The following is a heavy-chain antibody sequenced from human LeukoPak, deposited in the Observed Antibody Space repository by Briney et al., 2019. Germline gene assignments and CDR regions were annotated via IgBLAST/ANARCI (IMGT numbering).Heavy chain of an antibody. V-gene: IGHV1-69*04. CDR1: GYTFTGYY. D-gene: IGHD2-2*01. CDR3: ARDHCSSTSCYRNWFDP. Sequence: ASVKVSCKASGYTFTGYYMHWVRQAPGQGLEWMGRIIPILGIANYAQKFQGRVTITADKSTSTAYMELSSLRSEDTAVYYCARDHCSSTSCYRNWFDPWGQGTLVTVSS. CDR2: IIPILGIA. J-gene: IGHJ5*02.